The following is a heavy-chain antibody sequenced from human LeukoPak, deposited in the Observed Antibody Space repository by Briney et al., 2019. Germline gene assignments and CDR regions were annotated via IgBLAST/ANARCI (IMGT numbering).Heavy chain of an antibody. CDR1: GFTFSSYS. Sequence: PGGSLRLSCAASGFTFSSYSMNWVRQAPGKGLEWVSSISSSSSYIYYADSVKGRFTISRDNAKNSLYLQMNSLRAEDTAVYYCARDRGDDSAYSSSWPFDYWGQGTLVSVSS. V-gene: IGHV3-21*01. D-gene: IGHD6-13*01. CDR3: ARDRGDDSAYSSSWPFDY. CDR2: ISSSSSYI. J-gene: IGHJ4*02.